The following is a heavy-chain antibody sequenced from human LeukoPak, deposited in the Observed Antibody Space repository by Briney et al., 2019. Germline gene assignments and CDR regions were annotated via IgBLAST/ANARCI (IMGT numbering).Heavy chain of an antibody. V-gene: IGHV1-18*01. CDR2: MSAYNYNT. Sequence: ASVKVSCKASGYTYTTYGISGVRQAPGQGLDWVGWMSAYNYNTNNPQKLQGRVTMTTDTPTSTAYMELRSLRADDTVMYCCARVSLYCTSTSCYMTHTTYFDYWGQGTLVTVSS. D-gene: IGHD2-2*02. J-gene: IGHJ4*02. CDR3: ARVSLYCTSTSCYMTHTTYFDY. CDR1: GYTYTTYG.